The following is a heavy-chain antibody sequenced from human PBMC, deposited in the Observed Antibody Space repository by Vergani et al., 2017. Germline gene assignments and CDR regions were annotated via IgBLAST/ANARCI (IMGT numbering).Heavy chain of an antibody. Sequence: EVQLLESGGGSVQPGGSLRLSCAASGFTFTDYGMTWVRQVPGRGLEWVSTIAAGGGATFYADSVKGRFTISRDNSKNILYLQLRTLRVDDSAIYYCVRKWLTNEEVDYWGQGTLVTVSS. V-gene: IGHV3-23*01. J-gene: IGHJ4*02. D-gene: IGHD5-12*01. CDR3: VRKWLTNEEVDY. CDR2: IAAGGGAT. CDR1: GFTFTDYG.